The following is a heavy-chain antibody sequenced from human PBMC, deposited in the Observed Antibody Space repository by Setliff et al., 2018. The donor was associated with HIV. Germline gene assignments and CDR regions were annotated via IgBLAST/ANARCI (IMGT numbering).Heavy chain of an antibody. J-gene: IGHJ6*02. CDR1: GFTFNIYT. D-gene: IGHD3-10*01. V-gene: IGHV3-48*01. Sequence: GSLRLSCAASGFTFNIYTMNWVRQAPGKGLEWVSYISSSSSSIYHADSVKGRFTISRDNSKNTLYLQMNSLRAEDTAVYYCARSVIGYYYYGMDVWGQGTLVTVSS. CDR2: ISSSSSSI. CDR3: ARSVIGYYYYGMDV.